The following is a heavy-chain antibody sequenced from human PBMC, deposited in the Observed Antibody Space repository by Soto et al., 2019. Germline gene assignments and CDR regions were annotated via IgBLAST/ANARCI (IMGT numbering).Heavy chain of an antibody. J-gene: IGHJ4*02. Sequence: PSETLSLTCTVSGGSISSSSYYWGWIRQPPGKGLEWIGSIYYSGSTYYNPSLKSRVTISVDTSKNQFSLKLSSVTAADTAVYYCVRDDFGLGIDYWGLGTLVTVSS. D-gene: IGHD1-26*01. CDR1: GGSISSSSYY. CDR2: IYYSGST. V-gene: IGHV4-39*02. CDR3: VRDDFGLGIDY.